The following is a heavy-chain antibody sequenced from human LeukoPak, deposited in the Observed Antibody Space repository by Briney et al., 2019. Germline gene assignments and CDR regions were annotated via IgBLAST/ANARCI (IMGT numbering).Heavy chain of an antibody. CDR2: IYYSGTT. CDR1: GGSISSGSYY. V-gene: IGHV4-39*07. CDR3: ARVFDSGSQAYFYYMDV. Sequence: SETLSLTCTVSGGSISSGSYYWGWIRQPPGKGLEWIGSIYYSGTTYYNPSLKSRVTISVDTSKNQFSLKVSSVTAADTAVYYCARVFDSGSQAYFYYMDVWGKGTTVTISS. J-gene: IGHJ6*03. D-gene: IGHD3-10*01.